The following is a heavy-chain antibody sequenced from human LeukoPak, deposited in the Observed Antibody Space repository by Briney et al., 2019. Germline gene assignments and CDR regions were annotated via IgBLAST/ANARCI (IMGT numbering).Heavy chain of an antibody. CDR3: ARDLRGYYYDSSDPYYYGMDV. Sequence: GALRLSCAASGFTFGSYSMNWVRQAPGKGLEWVSSISSSSSYIYYADSVKGRFTISKDNAKNSLYLQMNSLRAEDTAVYYCARDLRGYYYDSSDPYYYGMDVWGQGTTVTVSS. J-gene: IGHJ6*02. V-gene: IGHV3-21*01. CDR2: ISSSSSYI. CDR1: GFTFGSYS. D-gene: IGHD3-22*01.